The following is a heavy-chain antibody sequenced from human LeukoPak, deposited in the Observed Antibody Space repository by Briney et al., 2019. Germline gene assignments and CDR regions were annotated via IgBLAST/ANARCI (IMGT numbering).Heavy chain of an antibody. D-gene: IGHD4-17*01. CDR1: GFSFSAYA. CDR2: IRGSGVNT. Sequence: GGSLRLSCTASGFSFSAYAMMWVRQAPGKGPEWVSAIRGSGVNTYYADSVKGRFTISRDNSKYTLFLQMNSLKAEDTAVYYCARDPNGDYIGAFDMWGPGTMVTVSS. J-gene: IGHJ3*02. V-gene: IGHV3-23*01. CDR3: ARDPNGDYIGAFDM.